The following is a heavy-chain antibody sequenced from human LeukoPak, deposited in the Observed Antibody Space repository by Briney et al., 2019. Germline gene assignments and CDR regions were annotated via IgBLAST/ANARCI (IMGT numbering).Heavy chain of an antibody. D-gene: IGHD2-2*01. CDR1: GFTFTSYS. Sequence: GGSLRLSCAASGFTFTSYSMSWVRQAPGKGLEWVSGTSDRGDYTYYADSVKGRFTISRDNSKNTLYLQMNSLRAEDTAVYYCAKAAMGHCSSTSCHYFDYWGQGTLVTVSS. CDR2: TSDRGDYT. J-gene: IGHJ4*02. V-gene: IGHV3-23*01. CDR3: AKAAMGHCSSTSCHYFDY.